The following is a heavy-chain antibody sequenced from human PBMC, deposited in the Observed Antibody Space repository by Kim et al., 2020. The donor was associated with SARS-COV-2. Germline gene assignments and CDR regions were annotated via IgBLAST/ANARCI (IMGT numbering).Heavy chain of an antibody. V-gene: IGHV3-48*02. CDR3: ARDDPDYYYGSGSYPPSDY. CDR1: GFRFSSCS. Sequence: GGSLRLSCAAPGFRFSSCSMNWVRQAPGKGLEWVAYISSSSSSIFYADSVKGRFTISRDNAKNSLFLQMSGLRDEDTAVYYCARDDPDYYYGSGSYPPSDYWGQGTLVTVSS. D-gene: IGHD3-10*01. J-gene: IGHJ4*02. CDR2: ISSSSSSI.